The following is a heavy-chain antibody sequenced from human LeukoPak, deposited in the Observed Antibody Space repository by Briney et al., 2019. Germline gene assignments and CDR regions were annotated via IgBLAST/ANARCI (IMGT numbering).Heavy chain of an antibody. V-gene: IGHV3-21*01. CDR2: ISSSSSYI. Sequence: GGSLRLSCAASGFTFSSYSMNWVRQAPGKGLEWVSSISSSSSYIYYADSVKGRFTISRDNAKNSLYLQVNSLRAEDTAVYYCASGCSSTSCYRGRDYWGQGTLVTVSS. D-gene: IGHD2-2*01. CDR1: GFTFSSYS. J-gene: IGHJ4*02. CDR3: ASGCSSTSCYRGRDY.